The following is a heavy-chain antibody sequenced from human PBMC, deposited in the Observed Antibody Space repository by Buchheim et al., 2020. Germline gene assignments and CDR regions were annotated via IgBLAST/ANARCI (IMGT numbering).Heavy chain of an antibody. J-gene: IGHJ6*02. V-gene: IGHV1-18*01. Sequence: QVQLVQSGAEVKKPGASVKVSCEASGYTFTSYGISWVRQAPGQGLEWMGWISAYNGNTNYAQKLQGRVTMTTDTSTSTAYMELRSLRSDDTAVYYCARAQTTVTTSGKSGYYYGMDVWGQGTT. D-gene: IGHD4-11*01. CDR3: ARAQTTVTTSGKSGYYYGMDV. CDR1: GYTFTSYG. CDR2: ISAYNGNT.